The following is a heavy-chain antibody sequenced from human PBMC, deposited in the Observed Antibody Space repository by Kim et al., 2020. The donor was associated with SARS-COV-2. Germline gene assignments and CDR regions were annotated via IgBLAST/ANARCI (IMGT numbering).Heavy chain of an antibody. V-gene: IGHV1-8*01. CDR3: ARGPTYYDFWSGYRRLRANYYMDV. Sequence: ASVKVSCKASGYTFTSYDINWVRQATGQGLEWMGWMNPNSGNTGYAQKFQGRVTMTRNTSISTAYMELSSLRSEDTAVYYCARGPTYYDFWSGYRRLRANYYMDVWGKGTTVTVSS. CDR2: MNPNSGNT. D-gene: IGHD3-3*01. CDR1: GYTFTSYD. J-gene: IGHJ6*03.